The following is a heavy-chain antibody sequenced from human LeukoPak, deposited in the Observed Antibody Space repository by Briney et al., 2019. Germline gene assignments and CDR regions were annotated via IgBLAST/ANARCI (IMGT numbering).Heavy chain of an antibody. CDR1: GFTFNNYA. Sequence: HPGGSLRLSRAASGFTFNNYAMTWVRQAPGKGLEWVSTISTSGDSTYYADSVKGRFTISRDNSKNTLYLQMNSLRAEDTALHYCARARYCSSTSCFLDYWGQGTLVTVSS. CDR2: ISTSGDST. J-gene: IGHJ4*02. V-gene: IGHV3-23*01. D-gene: IGHD2-2*01. CDR3: ARARYCSSTSCFLDY.